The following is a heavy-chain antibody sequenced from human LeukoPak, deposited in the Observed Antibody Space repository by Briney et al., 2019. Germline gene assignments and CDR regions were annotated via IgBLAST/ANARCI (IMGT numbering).Heavy chain of an antibody. J-gene: IGHJ4*02. CDR3: ARASSWYRGFDY. D-gene: IGHD6-13*01. CDR1: GFSLSTSGMC. Sequence: SGPTLVNPTQTLTLTCTFSGFSLSTSGMCVSWIRKPPGKALEWLARIDWDDDKYYSTSLKTRLTISKDTSKNQVVLTMTNMDPVDTATYYCARASSWYRGFDYWGQGTLVTVSS. V-gene: IGHV2-70*11. CDR2: IDWDDDK.